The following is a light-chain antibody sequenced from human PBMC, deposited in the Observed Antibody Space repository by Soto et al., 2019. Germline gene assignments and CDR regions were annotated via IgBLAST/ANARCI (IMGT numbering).Light chain of an antibody. CDR2: GVS. J-gene: IGKJ5*01. CDR1: QSLSSNY. CDR3: QQYVSAPIT. V-gene: IGKV3-20*01. Sequence: EIVLTQSPGTLSLSPGERAXLSCRASQSLSSNYLAWYQQKPGQAPRLLIYGVSSRATGVPVSFSGSGSGTDFTLTISRLEPEDFAVYYCQQYVSAPITLGQGTRLEIK.